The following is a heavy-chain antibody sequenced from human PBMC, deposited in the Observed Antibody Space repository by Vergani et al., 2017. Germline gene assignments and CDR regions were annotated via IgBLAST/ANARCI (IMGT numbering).Heavy chain of an antibody. J-gene: IGHJ4*02. CDR3: TKGSRGYTGYFFDY. CDR2: VSGSSATP. CDR1: GFSFPGYA. D-gene: IGHD5-12*01. Sequence: EVQLLESGGGLVQPGGSLRLSFEASGFSFPGYAMSWVRQAPGKGLEWASSVSGSSATPYYADSVKGRFIISRDNSKNTLHLQMNSLRADDTAVYYCTKGSRGYTGYFFDYWGQGTLATVSS. V-gene: IGHV3-23*01.